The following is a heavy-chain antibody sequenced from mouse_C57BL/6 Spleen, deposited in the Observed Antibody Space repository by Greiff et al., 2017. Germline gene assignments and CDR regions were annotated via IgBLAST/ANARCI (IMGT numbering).Heavy chain of an antibody. CDR3: ANYCDYDVRFAY. CDR1: GFTFSSYA. J-gene: IGHJ3*01. Sequence: EVQLVESGGGLVKPGGSLKLSCAASGFTFSSYAMSWVRQTPEKRLEWVATISDGGSYTYYPDNVKGRFTISRDNAKNNLYLQMSHLKSEDTAMYYCANYCDYDVRFAYWGQGTLVTVSA. D-gene: IGHD2-4*01. CDR2: ISDGGSYT. V-gene: IGHV5-4*01.